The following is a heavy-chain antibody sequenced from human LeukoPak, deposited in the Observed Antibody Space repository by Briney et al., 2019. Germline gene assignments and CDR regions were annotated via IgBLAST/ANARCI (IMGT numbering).Heavy chain of an antibody. CDR3: AKKALEWLVPIPQ. CDR1: GFTFSSYS. V-gene: IGHV3-7*03. Sequence: GGSLRLSCAASGFTFSSYSMNWVRQAPGKGLEWVANIKQDGSEKYYVDSVKGRFTISRDNSKNTLYLQMNSLRAEDTAVYYCAKKALEWLVPIPQWGQGTLVTVSS. D-gene: IGHD6-19*01. CDR2: IKQDGSEK. J-gene: IGHJ4*02.